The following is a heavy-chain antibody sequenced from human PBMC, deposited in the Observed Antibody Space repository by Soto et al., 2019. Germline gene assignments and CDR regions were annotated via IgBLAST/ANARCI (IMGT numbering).Heavy chain of an antibody. CDR1: GFTFDDYA. CDR3: AKDMDDYGGYGMDV. Sequence: PGGSLRLSCAASGFTFDDYAMHWVRQAPGKGLEWVSGISWNSGSIGYADSVKGRFTISRDNAKNSLYLQINSLRAEDTALYYCAKDMDDYGGYGMDVWGQGTTVTVSS. D-gene: IGHD4-17*01. V-gene: IGHV3-9*01. CDR2: ISWNSGSI. J-gene: IGHJ6*02.